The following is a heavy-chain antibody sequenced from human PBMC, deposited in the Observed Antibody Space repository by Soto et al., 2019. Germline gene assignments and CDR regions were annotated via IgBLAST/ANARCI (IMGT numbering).Heavy chain of an antibody. Sequence: SVKVSCKASGGAFSSYAISWVRQAPGQGLEWMGGIIPIFGTANYAQKFQGRVTITADESTSTAYMELSSLRSEDTAVYYCARDYRSGNWFDPWGQGTLVTVSS. V-gene: IGHV1-69*13. D-gene: IGHD3-16*02. CDR2: IIPIFGTA. J-gene: IGHJ5*02. CDR3: ARDYRSGNWFDP. CDR1: GGAFSSYA.